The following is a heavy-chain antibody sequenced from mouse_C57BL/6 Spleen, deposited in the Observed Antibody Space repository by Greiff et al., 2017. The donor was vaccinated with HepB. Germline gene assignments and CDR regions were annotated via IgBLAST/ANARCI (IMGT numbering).Heavy chain of an antibody. CDR1: GFTFSSYA. Sequence: EVKLMESGEGLVKPGGSLKLSCAASGFTFSSYAMSWVRQTPEKRLEWVAYISSGGDYIYYADTVKGRFTISRDNARNTQYLQMSSLKSEDTAMYYCTREDYDSYAMDYWGQGTSVTVSS. V-gene: IGHV5-9-1*02. D-gene: IGHD2-4*01. J-gene: IGHJ4*01. CDR3: TREDYDSYAMDY. CDR2: ISSGGDYI.